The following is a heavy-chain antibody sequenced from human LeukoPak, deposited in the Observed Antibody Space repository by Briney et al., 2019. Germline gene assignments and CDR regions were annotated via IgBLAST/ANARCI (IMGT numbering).Heavy chain of an antibody. J-gene: IGHJ4*02. CDR2: ISSSSSTI. Sequence: GGSLRLSCAASGFTFSSYSMKWVRQAPGKGLEWVSYISSSSSTIYYADSVKGRFTISRDNAKNSLYLQMNSLRAEDTAVYYCATCGGDCYSSYWGQGTLVTVSS. CDR3: ATCGGDCYSSY. V-gene: IGHV3-48*04. CDR1: GFTFSSYS. D-gene: IGHD2-21*02.